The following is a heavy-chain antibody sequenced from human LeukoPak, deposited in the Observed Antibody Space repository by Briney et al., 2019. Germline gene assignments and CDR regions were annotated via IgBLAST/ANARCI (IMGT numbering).Heavy chain of an antibody. CDR3: ARDPGNYGSGEYYFDY. D-gene: IGHD3-10*01. CDR1: GFTFSSYA. V-gene: IGHV3-21*01. Sequence: GGSLRLSCAASGFTFSSYAMSWVRQAPGKGLEWVSSISSSGSYIYYADSVKGRFTISRDNAKNSLYLQMNSLRAEDTAVYYCARDPGNYGSGEYYFDYWGQGTLVTVSS. J-gene: IGHJ4*02. CDR2: ISSSGSYI.